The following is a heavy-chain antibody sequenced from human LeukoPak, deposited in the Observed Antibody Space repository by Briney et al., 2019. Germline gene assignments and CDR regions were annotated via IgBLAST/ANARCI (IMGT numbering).Heavy chain of an antibody. CDR3: ATGGGGPRCRV. CDR2: INDSGSI. CDR1: GGSFSGSY. V-gene: IGHV4-34*01. Sequence: PSETLSDTCAVYGGSFSGSYGTWIRQPPGKGLEWIGEINDSGSISYNPSLKSRLTISVDTSKNQFSLKLTSVTAADTAVYYCATGGGGPRCRVGGQGTLVTVSS. J-gene: IGHJ4*02. D-gene: IGHD3-16*01.